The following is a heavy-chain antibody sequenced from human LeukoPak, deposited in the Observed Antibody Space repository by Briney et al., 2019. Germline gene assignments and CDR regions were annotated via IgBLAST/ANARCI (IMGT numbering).Heavy chain of an antibody. J-gene: IGHJ4*02. V-gene: IGHV1-46*01. CDR3: ARDGVAGVYYFDY. CDR1: GYTFTSYY. D-gene: IGHD6-19*01. Sequence: ASVKVSCKASGYTFTSYYMHWVRQAPGQGLEWMGIINPSGGSTNYAQKFQGRVTMTRDMSTSTVYMELSSLRSEDTAVYYCARDGVAGVYYFDYWGQGTLVTVSS. CDR2: INPSGGST.